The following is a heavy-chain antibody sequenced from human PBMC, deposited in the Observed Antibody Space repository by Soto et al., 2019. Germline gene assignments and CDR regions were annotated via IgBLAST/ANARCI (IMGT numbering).Heavy chain of an antibody. CDR3: TGARGAETFDF. V-gene: IGHV1-8*01. Sequence: ASVKVSCKASGNTFSKYDIHWVRQATGHGLEWMGWMNPRSGNTGYAQNFRGRVTMTRNTAMGTAYMELSSLRYEDTAIYYCTGARGAETFDFWGQGSRVTVSS. CDR1: GNTFSKYD. D-gene: IGHD2-15*01. CDR2: MNPRSGNT. J-gene: IGHJ5*01.